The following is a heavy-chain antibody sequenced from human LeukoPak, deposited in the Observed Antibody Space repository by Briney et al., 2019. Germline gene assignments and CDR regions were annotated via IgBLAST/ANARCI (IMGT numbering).Heavy chain of an antibody. V-gene: IGHV4-4*08. CDR1: GGSISSYY. D-gene: IGHD3-3*01. Sequence: PSETLSLTCTVSGGSISSYYWSWIRQPPGKGLEWIGRIYTSGSTNYNPSLKSRVTISVDTSKNQFSLKLSSVTAADTAVYYCARSTSKDFWSGYYALHWFDPWGQGTLVTVSS. J-gene: IGHJ5*02. CDR3: ARSTSKDFWSGYYALHWFDP. CDR2: IYTSGST.